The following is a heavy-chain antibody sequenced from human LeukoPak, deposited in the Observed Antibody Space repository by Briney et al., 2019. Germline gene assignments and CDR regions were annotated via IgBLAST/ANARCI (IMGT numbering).Heavy chain of an antibody. V-gene: IGHV2-5*02. CDR3: AHSQVFSYGSFHDAYDI. D-gene: IGHD5-18*01. CDR1: GVSLSTSGVG. J-gene: IGHJ3*02. Sequence: SGPTLVNPTQTLTLTCSLSGVSLSTSGVGVGWIRQPPGKALEWLALIYWDDDSRYSPSLKSRLTIAKDTSKNQVVLTLTNMDSVDTATYYCAHSQVFSYGSFHDAYDIWGLGMLVTVSS. CDR2: IYWDDDS.